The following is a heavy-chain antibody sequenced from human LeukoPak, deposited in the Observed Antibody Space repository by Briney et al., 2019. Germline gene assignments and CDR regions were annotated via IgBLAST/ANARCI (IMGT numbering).Heavy chain of an antibody. V-gene: IGHV3-7*04. D-gene: IGHD3-16*01. Sequence: GGSLRLSCAASGCTFSSYWMSWVRQAPGKGLEWVANIKQDGSEKYYVDSVKGRFSISRDNAKNSLYLQMNSLRAEDTAVYYCARSIMITFGGVVSGWDYWGQGTLVTVSS. CDR3: ARSIMITFGGVVSGWDY. J-gene: IGHJ4*02. CDR1: GCTFSSYW. CDR2: IKQDGSEK.